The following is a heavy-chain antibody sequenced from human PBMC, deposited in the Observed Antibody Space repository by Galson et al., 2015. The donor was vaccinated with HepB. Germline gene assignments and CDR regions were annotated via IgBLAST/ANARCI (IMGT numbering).Heavy chain of an antibody. Sequence: SLRLSCAASGFIFSNAWMSWVRQAPGKGLEWVGRIESKTDGGTIDYAAPVKGRFTISRDDSKNTLYLQMNSLKTEDTAVYYCTRVRARNSYEIDYWGQGTLVTVSS. J-gene: IGHJ4*02. CDR3: TRVRARNSYEIDY. D-gene: IGHD3-16*01. CDR1: GFIFSNAW. CDR2: IESKTDGGTI. V-gene: IGHV3-15*04.